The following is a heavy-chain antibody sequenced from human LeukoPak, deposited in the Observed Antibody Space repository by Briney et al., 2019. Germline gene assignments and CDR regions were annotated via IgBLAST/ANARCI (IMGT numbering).Heavy chain of an antibody. D-gene: IGHD1-26*01. CDR1: GFTFSSYE. J-gene: IGHJ4*02. CDR2: ISSSSSTI. CDR3: ARDTDSGSYYPLDY. V-gene: IGHV3-48*01. Sequence: GGSLRLSCAASGFTFSSYEMNWVRQAPGKGLEWVSYISSSSSTIYYADSVKGRFTISRDNAKNSLYLQMNSLRAEDTAVYYCARDTDSGSYYPLDYWGQGTLVTVSS.